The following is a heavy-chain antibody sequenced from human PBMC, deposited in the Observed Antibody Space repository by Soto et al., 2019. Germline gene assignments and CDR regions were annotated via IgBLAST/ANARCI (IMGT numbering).Heavy chain of an antibody. J-gene: IGHJ4*02. D-gene: IGHD4-17*01. Sequence: SETLSLTCAVHGGSFSAYYWSWIRQPPGKGLEWIGEINHSASTNYSPSLKSRVTISVDTAKNQCSLMRSSVTAADTAVYYCPRGRFRAHTVTTLGSWGQGTLVTVSA. V-gene: IGHV4-34*01. CDR2: INHSAST. CDR3: PRGRFRAHTVTTLGS. CDR1: GGSFSAYY.